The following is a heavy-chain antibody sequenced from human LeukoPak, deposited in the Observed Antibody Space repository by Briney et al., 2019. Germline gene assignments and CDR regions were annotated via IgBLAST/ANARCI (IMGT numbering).Heavy chain of an antibody. J-gene: IGHJ3*02. CDR1: GGSFSGYY. V-gene: IGHV4-34*01. CDR3: ARQGVITPSNAFDI. D-gene: IGHD3-22*01. CDR2: INHSGST. Sequence: SETLSLTCAVYGGSFSGYYWSWIRQPPGKGLEWIGEINHSGSTNYNPSLKSRVTISVDTSKNQFSLKLSSVTAADTAVYYCARQGVITPSNAFDIWGQGTMVTVSS.